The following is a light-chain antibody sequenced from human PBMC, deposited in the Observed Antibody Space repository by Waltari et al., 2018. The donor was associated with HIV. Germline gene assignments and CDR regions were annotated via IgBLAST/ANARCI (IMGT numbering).Light chain of an antibody. CDR3: CSYAGTYTFVV. Sequence: QSALTQPRSLSGSPGQSVTISCTGTSSDVGSYNYVTWYQHHPGKAPNPILYEVSERPSGVPDRFSGSKSGNTASLTISVLQAEDEADYYCCSYAGTYTFVVFGGGTKLTVL. J-gene: IGLJ2*01. CDR2: EVS. V-gene: IGLV2-11*01. CDR1: SSDVGSYNY.